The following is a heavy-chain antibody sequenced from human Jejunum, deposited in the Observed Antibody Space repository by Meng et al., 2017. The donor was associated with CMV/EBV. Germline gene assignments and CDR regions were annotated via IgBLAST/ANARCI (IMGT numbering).Heavy chain of an antibody. V-gene: IGHV3-23*01. J-gene: IGHJ4*02. D-gene: IGHD1-1*01. CDR2: IFGSGSTI. CDR3: ARRYTTGWFSFEY. CDR1: GFTFATSA. Sequence: TSGFTFATSAMSWVCQAPGKGLEWVSSIFGSGSTIYYADSVKDRFTISRDNSKDTLFLQMDSLRVEDTAIYYCARRYTTGWFSFEYWGQGTLVTVSS.